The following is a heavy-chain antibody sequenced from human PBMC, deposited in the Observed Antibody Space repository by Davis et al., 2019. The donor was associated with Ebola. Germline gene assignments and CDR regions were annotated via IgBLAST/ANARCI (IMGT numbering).Heavy chain of an antibody. V-gene: IGHV3-7*03. CDR2: IKQDGSEK. CDR3: ARDLGTMIVVVSRQKDAFDI. CDR1: GFTFSSYW. J-gene: IGHJ3*02. D-gene: IGHD3-22*01. Sequence: PGGSLRLSCAASGFTFSSYWMSWVRQAPGKGLEWVANIKQDGSEKYYVDSVKGRFTISRDNAKNSLYLQMNSLRAEDTAVYYCARDLGTMIVVVSRQKDAFDIWGQGTMVTVSS.